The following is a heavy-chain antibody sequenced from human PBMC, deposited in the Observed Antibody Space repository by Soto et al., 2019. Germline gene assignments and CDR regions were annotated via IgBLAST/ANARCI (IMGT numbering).Heavy chain of an antibody. J-gene: IGHJ4*02. D-gene: IGHD6-19*01. CDR3: ARSTVSSGWKEPFDY. CDR2: IYYSGST. CDR1: GGAIRSVDYY. V-gene: IGHV4-61*08. Sequence: SKTLSLTSTVFGGAIRSVDYYWSWIRQPPGKGLEWIGYIYYSGSTNYNPSLKSRVTISVDTSKNQFSLKLSSVTAADTAVYYCARSTVSSGWKEPFDYWGQAPLVTVSS.